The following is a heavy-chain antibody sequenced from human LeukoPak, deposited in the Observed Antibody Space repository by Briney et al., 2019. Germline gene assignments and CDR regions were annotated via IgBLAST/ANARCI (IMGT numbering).Heavy chain of an antibody. Sequence: GGSLRLSCAASGFTFSSYAMSWVRQAPGKGLEWVSYISSSSSTIYYADSVKGRFTISRDNAKNSLYLQMNSLRAEDTAVYYCARVQQLVPLDAFDIWGQGTMVTVSS. CDR1: GFTFSSYA. CDR3: ARVQQLVPLDAFDI. J-gene: IGHJ3*02. CDR2: ISSSSSTI. D-gene: IGHD6-13*01. V-gene: IGHV3-48*04.